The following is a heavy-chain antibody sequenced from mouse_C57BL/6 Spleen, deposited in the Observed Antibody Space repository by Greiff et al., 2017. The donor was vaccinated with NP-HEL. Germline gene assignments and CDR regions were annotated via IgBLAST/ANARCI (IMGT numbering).Heavy chain of an antibody. CDR2: ISDGGSYT. CDR1: GFTFSSYA. Sequence: EVQLVESGGGLVKPGGSLKLSCAASGFTFSSYAMSWVRQTPEKRLEWVATISDGGSYTYYPDNVKGRFTISRDNAKNNLYLQMSHLKSEDTAMYYCARGTTVVEDYAMVYWGQGTSVTVSS. V-gene: IGHV5-4*01. J-gene: IGHJ4*01. D-gene: IGHD1-1*01. CDR3: ARGTTVVEDYAMVY.